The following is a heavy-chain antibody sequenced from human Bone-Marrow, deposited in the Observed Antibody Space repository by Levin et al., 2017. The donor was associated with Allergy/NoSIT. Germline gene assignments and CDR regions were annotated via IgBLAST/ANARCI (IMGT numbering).Heavy chain of an antibody. CDR2: IGGSGDAT. Sequence: ETLSLTCAASGFTFSTFAMSWVRQARGKGLEWVAGIGGSGDATSHADSVKGRFIISRDNSKNMLYLQMNSLKDEDTAVYYCAKKDWGETTGPPLLNNWGQGTLVIVSS. V-gene: IGHV3-23*01. CDR3: AKKDWGETTGPPLLNN. J-gene: IGHJ4*02. CDR1: GFTFSTFA. D-gene: IGHD3/OR15-3a*01.